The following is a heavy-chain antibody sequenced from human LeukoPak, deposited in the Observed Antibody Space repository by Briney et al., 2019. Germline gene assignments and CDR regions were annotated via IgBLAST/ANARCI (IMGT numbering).Heavy chain of an antibody. CDR2: MNPNSGNT. CDR3: ARAGHYDSSGYYANYYYYGMDV. J-gene: IGHJ6*02. V-gene: IGHV1-8*01. CDR1: GYTFTSSD. Sequence: ASVKVSCKASGYTFTSSDINWVRQATGQGLEWMGWMNPNSGNTGYAQKFQGRVTMTRNTSISTAYMELSSLRSEDTAVYYCARAGHYDSSGYYANYYYYGMDVWGQGTTVTVSS. D-gene: IGHD3-22*01.